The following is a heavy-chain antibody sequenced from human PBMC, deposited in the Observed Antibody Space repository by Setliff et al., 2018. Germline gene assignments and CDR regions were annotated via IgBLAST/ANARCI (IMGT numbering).Heavy chain of an antibody. CDR1: GGSINNYY. J-gene: IGHJ3*01. CDR3: AREVGTSTSSDAFDV. D-gene: IGHD1-26*01. V-gene: IGHV4-4*07. CDR2: IYTSGST. Sequence: SETLSLTCTVSGGSINNYYWTWTRQPAGKGLEWIGRIYTSGSTNYNPSLKSRVTMSVDTSKNQFSLKLTSVTAADTAVYYCAREVGTSTSSDAFDVWGQGMMVTVSS.